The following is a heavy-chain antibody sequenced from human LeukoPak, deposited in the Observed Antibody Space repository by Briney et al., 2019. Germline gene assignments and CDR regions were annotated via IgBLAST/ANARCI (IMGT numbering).Heavy chain of an antibody. D-gene: IGHD3-10*01. Sequence: PGGSLRLSCAMSAFIFSNYGMHWVRQAPGKGLEWVAYIEYDGSNKYYTDSVKGRFTISRDSSKNTLYLQMNSLRTEDTAVYYCAKRYGSGSYSSGEGSDPWGQGTLVTVSS. CDR2: IEYDGSNK. V-gene: IGHV3-30*02. CDR1: AFIFSNYG. CDR3: AKRYGSGSYSSGEGSDP. J-gene: IGHJ5*02.